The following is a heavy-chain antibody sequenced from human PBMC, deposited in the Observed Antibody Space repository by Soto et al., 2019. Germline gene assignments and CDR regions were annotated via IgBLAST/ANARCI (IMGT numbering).Heavy chain of an antibody. D-gene: IGHD2-21*01. CDR2: IIPILGIA. J-gene: IGHJ5*02. Sequence: QVQLVQSGAEVKKPGYSVKVSCKASGGTFSSYTISWVRQAPGQGLEWMGRIIPILGIANYAQKFQGRVTITESKSTSTAYMELSSLRSEATAVYYCARDLIVNDSYMEYWFDPWCQGTLVTVSS. CDR3: ARDLIVNDSYMEYWFDP. CDR1: GGTFSSYT. V-gene: IGHV1-69*08.